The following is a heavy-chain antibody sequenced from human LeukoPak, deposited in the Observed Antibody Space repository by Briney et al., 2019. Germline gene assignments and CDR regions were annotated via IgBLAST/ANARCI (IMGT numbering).Heavy chain of an antibody. J-gene: IGHJ4*02. D-gene: IGHD3-22*01. CDR2: INPNSGGT. CDR3: ARDNDSSGYYNPIDY. CDR1: GYTFTGYY. V-gene: IGHV1-2*06. Sequence: ASEKVSCKASGYTFTGYYMHWVRQAPGQGPEWMGRINPNSGGTNYAQKFQGRVTMTRDTSISTAYMELSRLRSDDTAVYYCARDNDSSGYYNPIDYWGQGTLVTVSS.